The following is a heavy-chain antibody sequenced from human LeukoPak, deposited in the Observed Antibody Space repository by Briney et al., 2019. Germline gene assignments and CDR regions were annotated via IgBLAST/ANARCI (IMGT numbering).Heavy chain of an antibody. J-gene: IGHJ4*02. D-gene: IGHD2-15*01. Sequence: GRSLRLSCAASGFTFSSYGMHWVRQAPGKGLEWVAVISYDGSNKCYADSVKGRFTISRDNSKSTLCLQMNSLRAEDTAVYYCAKQLGYCSDGSCYFPYWGQGTLVTVSS. CDR1: GFTFSSYG. V-gene: IGHV3-30*18. CDR3: AKQLGYCSDGSCYFPY. CDR2: ISYDGSNK.